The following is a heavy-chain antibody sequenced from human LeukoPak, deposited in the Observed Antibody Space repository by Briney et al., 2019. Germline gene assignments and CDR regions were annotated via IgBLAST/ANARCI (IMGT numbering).Heavy chain of an antibody. Sequence: PSQTLSLTCTVSGGSISSGDFYWSWIRQHPGKGLEWIGYIYYSGTTYYSPSLKSRVTISLDTTKNQCSLKLSSVTAADTAVYYCARASTGEYSSSPLEIDYWGQGTLVTVSS. D-gene: IGHD6-13*01. CDR3: ARASTGEYSSSPLEIDY. CDR1: GGSISSGDFY. CDR2: IYYSGTT. J-gene: IGHJ4*02. V-gene: IGHV4-31*03.